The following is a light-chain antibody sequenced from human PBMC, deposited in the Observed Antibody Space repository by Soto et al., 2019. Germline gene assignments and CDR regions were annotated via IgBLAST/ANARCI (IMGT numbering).Light chain of an antibody. CDR2: GVT. J-gene: IGLJ2*01. V-gene: IGLV2-14*01. CDR3: SSYTSSTTISVV. CDR1: SSDVGGYNY. Sequence: QSALTQPASVSGSPGQSITISCTGTSSDVGGYNYVSWYQQHPGKAPKLMIYGVTNRPSGVANRFSGSKSGNTASLTISGLQAEDEADYYCSSYTSSTTISVVFGGGTKLTVL.